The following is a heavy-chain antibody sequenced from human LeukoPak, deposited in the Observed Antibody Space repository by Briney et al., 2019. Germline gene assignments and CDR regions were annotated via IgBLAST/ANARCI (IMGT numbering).Heavy chain of an antibody. CDR3: ARVLYDFWSGYYDY. CDR2: IYSGGST. CDR1: EFTVSSNY. Sequence: GGSLRLSCAASEFTVSSNYMSWVRQAPGKGLEWVSVIYSGGSTYYADSVKGRFTISRDNSKNTLYLQMNSLRAEDTAVYYCARVLYDFWSGYYDYWGQGTLVTVSS. J-gene: IGHJ4*02. V-gene: IGHV3-53*01. D-gene: IGHD3-3*01.